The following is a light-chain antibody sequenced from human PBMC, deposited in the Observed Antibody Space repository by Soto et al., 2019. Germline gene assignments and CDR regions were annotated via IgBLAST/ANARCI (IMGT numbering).Light chain of an antibody. CDR3: CSYAGSFLKV. J-gene: IGLJ1*01. Sequence: QSVLTQPLSVSGSPGQSVTISCTGTSSDVGAYNYVSWYQQHPGKAPKLAISDVRKRPSGVPDRFSGSKSGNTASLTISGLQAEDEADYHCCSYAGSFLKVFGTGTKVTVL. CDR2: DVR. CDR1: SSDVGAYNY. V-gene: IGLV2-11*01.